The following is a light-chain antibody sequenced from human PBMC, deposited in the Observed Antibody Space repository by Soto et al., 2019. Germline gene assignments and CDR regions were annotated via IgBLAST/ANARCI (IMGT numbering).Light chain of an antibody. J-gene: IGKJ1*01. Sequence: ELVMTQSPATLSVSPGERATLSCRASQSVSSNLAWYQQKPGHAPRLLIYGASTRATGIPARFSGSGSGTEFTLTISSLQSEAFAVYYYQQYNNWTPWTFGQGTKVEIK. V-gene: IGKV3-15*01. CDR2: GAS. CDR3: QQYNNWTPWT. CDR1: QSVSSN.